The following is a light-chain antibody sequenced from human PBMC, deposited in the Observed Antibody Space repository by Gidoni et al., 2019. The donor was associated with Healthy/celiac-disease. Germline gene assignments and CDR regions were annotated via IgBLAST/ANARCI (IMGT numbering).Light chain of an antibody. CDR3: SSYTSSSTVV. CDR1: SSDVGGYNY. V-gene: IGLV2-14*01. CDR2: EVS. J-gene: IGLJ2*01. Sequence: QSALTPPAPVSGSPGPSITISCTGTSSDVGGYNYVSWYQPHPGKAPKLMSYEVSNRPSGVSNRFSGSKSGNTASLTISGLQAEDEADYYCSSYTSSSTVVFGGGTKLTVL.